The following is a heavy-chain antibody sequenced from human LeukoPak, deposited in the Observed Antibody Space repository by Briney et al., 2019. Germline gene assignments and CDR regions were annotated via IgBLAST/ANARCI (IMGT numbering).Heavy chain of an antibody. J-gene: IGHJ4*02. CDR1: GFTLSSYS. Sequence: GGSLRLSCAASGFTLSSYSLNWVRQAPGKGLEWVSFISSSSITIYYADSVKGRFTISRDNAEKSLYLQMNSLRAEDTAVYYCAKDRGGSYSAIDYWGQGTLVTVSS. CDR2: ISSSSITI. D-gene: IGHD2-15*01. CDR3: AKDRGGSYSAIDY. V-gene: IGHV3-48*04.